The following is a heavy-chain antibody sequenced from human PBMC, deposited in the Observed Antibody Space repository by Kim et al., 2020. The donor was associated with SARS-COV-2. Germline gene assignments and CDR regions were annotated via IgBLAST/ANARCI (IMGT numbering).Heavy chain of an antibody. J-gene: IGHJ4*02. Sequence: SETLSLTCTVSGDSISDYYWSWIRQPPGKGLDWIGFIYNSGSTSYNPSLKSRVSISLDTSKNQFSLRLNSVTAADTAVYYRARLWTLTGDFLDYWGQGTL. V-gene: IGHV4-59*08. D-gene: IGHD3-9*01. CDR2: IYNSGST. CDR3: ARLWTLTGDFLDY. CDR1: GDSISDYY.